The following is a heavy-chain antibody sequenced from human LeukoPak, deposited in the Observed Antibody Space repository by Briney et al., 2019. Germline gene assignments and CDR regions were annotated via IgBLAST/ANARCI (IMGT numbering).Heavy chain of an antibody. D-gene: IGHD5-24*01. CDR1: GGSISSYY. CDR2: IYTSGST. Sequence: PSETLSLSCTVSGGSISSYYLSWIRQTAGKGLEWIGRIYTSGSTNYNPSLKSRVTMSVDTSKNQFSLKLSSVTAADTAVYYCASIDGYNFDYWGQGTLVTVSS. CDR3: ASIDGYNFDY. J-gene: IGHJ4*02. V-gene: IGHV4-4*07.